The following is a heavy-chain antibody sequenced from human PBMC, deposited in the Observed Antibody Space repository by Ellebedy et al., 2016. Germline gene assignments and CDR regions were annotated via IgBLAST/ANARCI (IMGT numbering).Heavy chain of an antibody. D-gene: IGHD6-13*01. V-gene: IGHV1-2*02. J-gene: IGHJ5*02. CDR2: INPNSGGT. Sequence: ASVKVSXKASGHTFTGYYMHWVRQAPGQGLEWMGWINPNSGGTNYAQKFQGRVTMTRDTSISTAYMELSRLRSDDTAVYYCARGGRSSSWYWFDPWGQGTLVTVSS. CDR3: ARGGRSSSWYWFDP. CDR1: GHTFTGYY.